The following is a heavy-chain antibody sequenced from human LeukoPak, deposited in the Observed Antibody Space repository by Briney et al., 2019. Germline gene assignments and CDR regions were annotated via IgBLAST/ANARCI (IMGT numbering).Heavy chain of an antibody. CDR2: IIPIFGTA. CDR3: ARYYYGSGSYYQPFDY. V-gene: IGHV1-69*13. D-gene: IGHD3-10*01. Sequence: GASVKVSCKASGGTFSSYAISWVRQAPGQGLEWMGGIIPIFGTANYAQKFQGRVTITADESTSTAYMELSSLRSEVTAVYYCARYYYGSGSYYQPFDYWGQGTLVTVSS. CDR1: GGTFSSYA. J-gene: IGHJ4*02.